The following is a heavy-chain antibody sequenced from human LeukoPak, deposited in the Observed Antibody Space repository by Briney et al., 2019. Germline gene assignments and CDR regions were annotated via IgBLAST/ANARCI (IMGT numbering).Heavy chain of an antibody. D-gene: IGHD6-6*01. J-gene: IGHJ4*02. CDR3: AKRGSYSSSFTSTFDY. Sequence: GGSLRLSCAASRFTFSDYAMTWVRQAPGKGLEWVSTINSGGAINYADSVKGRFTISRDNPKNTLYLQMNSLRAEDTAVYYCAKRGSYSSSFTSTFDYWGQGTLVTVSS. V-gene: IGHV3-23*01. CDR2: INSGGAI. CDR1: RFTFSDYA.